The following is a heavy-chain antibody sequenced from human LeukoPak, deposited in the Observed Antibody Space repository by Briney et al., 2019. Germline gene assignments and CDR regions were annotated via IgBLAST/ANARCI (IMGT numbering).Heavy chain of an antibody. CDR3: ARVSVDSGYDYGGPNDY. CDR1: GGSISRTNW. Sequence: PSETLSLTCAVSGGSISRTNWWSWVRQPPGKGLEWIGEIYHSGNTNYNPSLKSRVTISVDKSKNQFSLKLSSVTAADTAVYYCARVSVDSGYDYGGPNDYWGQGTLVTVSS. CDR2: IYHSGNT. J-gene: IGHJ4*02. V-gene: IGHV4-4*02. D-gene: IGHD5-12*01.